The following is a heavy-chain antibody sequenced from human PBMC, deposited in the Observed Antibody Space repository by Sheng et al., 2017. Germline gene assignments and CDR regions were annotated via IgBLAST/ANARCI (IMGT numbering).Heavy chain of an antibody. V-gene: IGHV3-11*06. CDR2: ISSSSSYT. D-gene: IGHD3-3*01. CDR1: GFTFSDYY. CDR3: ARDMLEYDFWSGHHHYGMDV. Sequence: QVQLVESGGGLVKPGGSLRLSCAASGFTFSDYYMSWIRQAPGKGLEWVSYISSSSSYTNYADSVKGRFTISRDNAKNSLYLQMNSLRAEDTAVYYCARDMLEYDFWSGHHHYGMDVWGQGTTVTVSS. J-gene: IGHJ6*02.